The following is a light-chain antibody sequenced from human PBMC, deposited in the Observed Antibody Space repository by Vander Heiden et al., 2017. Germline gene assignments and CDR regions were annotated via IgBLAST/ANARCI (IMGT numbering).Light chain of an antibody. CDR3: QQYSIDSPT. V-gene: IGKV1-5*01. Sequence: DIQMTQSPSTLSASVGGRVTITCRASQSITTWLAWYQQKPGKAPKLLIYDASNLQSGVPSRFSGSGSGTDFSLTISSLQPDDFATYYCQQYSIDSPTFGQGTKVEI. CDR1: QSITTW. J-gene: IGKJ1*01. CDR2: DAS.